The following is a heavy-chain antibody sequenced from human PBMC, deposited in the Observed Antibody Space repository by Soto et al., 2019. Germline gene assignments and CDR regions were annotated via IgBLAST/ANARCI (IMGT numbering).Heavy chain of an antibody. Sequence: QVQLQESGPGLVKPSQTLSLTCTVSGGSISSGGYYWSWIRQHPGKGLEWIGYIYYSGSTYFNPSLKSRVTISVDTSKSQFSPKLSSVTAADTAVYYCARGGYYFYYSMDVWGQGTTVTVSS. CDR1: GGSISSGGYY. CDR2: IYYSGST. J-gene: IGHJ6*02. CDR3: ARGGYYFYYSMDV. V-gene: IGHV4-31*03.